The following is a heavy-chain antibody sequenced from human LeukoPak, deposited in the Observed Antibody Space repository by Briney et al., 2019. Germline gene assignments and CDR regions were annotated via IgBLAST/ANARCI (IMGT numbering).Heavy chain of an antibody. J-gene: IGHJ4*02. CDR1: GYSISSGYY. Sequence: SETLSLTCAVSGYSISSGYYWGWIRQPPGKGLEWIGSIYHSGSTYYNPSLKSRVTISVDTSKNQFSLKLSSVTAADPAVYYCARGGGLWFGELLSPLIFDYWGQGTLVTVSS. CDR3: ARGGGLWFGELLSPLIFDY. CDR2: IYHSGST. V-gene: IGHV4-38-2*01. D-gene: IGHD3-10*01.